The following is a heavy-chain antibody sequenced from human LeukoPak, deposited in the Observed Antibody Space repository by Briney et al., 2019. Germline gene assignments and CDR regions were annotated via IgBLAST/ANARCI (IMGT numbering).Heavy chain of an antibody. D-gene: IGHD3-22*01. J-gene: IGHJ5*02. CDR2: INPNSGGT. V-gene: IGHV1-2*02. CDR3: ARDLYYYDSSGYYYKWFDP. CDR1: GYTFTSYY. Sequence: ASVKVSCKASGYTFTSYYMHWVRQAPGQGLEWMGWINPNSGGTNYAQKFQGRVTMTRDTSISTAYMELSRLRSDDTAVYYCARDLYYYDSSGYYYKWFDPWGQGTLVTVSS.